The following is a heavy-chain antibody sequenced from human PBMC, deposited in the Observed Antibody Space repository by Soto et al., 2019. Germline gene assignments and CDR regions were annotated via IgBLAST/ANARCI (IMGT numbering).Heavy chain of an antibody. CDR3: AIHRVTSVYDPIPGCFDS. Sequence: PSETLSLTFTVSVCSLSSSSSYWGWLRQPPGKGLEWIGSMSYSGSTYHNPSLKSRVTLSVDTSQSRFSLKLTSVTAADTAVYYCAIHRVTSVYDPIPGCFDSWGQGILVTVSS. V-gene: IGHV4-39*01. CDR2: MSYSGST. J-gene: IGHJ4*02. D-gene: IGHD5-12*01. CDR1: VCSLSSSSSY.